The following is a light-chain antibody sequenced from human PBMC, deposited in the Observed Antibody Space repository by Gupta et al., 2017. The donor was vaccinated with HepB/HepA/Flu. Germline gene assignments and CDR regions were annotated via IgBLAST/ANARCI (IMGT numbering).Light chain of an antibody. CDR2: EVS. Sequence: ASGSPGQSVTISCTGTSSDAGGYNYVSWYQQHPGKAPKLMIYEVSKRPSGVPDRFSGSKSGNTASLTVSGLQAEDEADYYCSPYAGSNNLVFGGGTKLTVL. CDR3: SPYAGSNNLV. J-gene: IGLJ2*01. CDR1: SSDAGGYNY. V-gene: IGLV2-8*01.